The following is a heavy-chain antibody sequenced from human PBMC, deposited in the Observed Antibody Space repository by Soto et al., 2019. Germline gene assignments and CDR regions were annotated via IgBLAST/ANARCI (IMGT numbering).Heavy chain of an antibody. CDR3: ARNSAGIAARPLGY. J-gene: IGHJ4*02. D-gene: IGHD6-6*01. V-gene: IGHV4-34*01. CDR1: GASFSGYY. Sequence: PXETLSLTCSVYGASFSGYYWSWIRQPPGKGLEWIGEINHSGSTNYNPSLKSRVTISVDTSKNQFSLKLSSVTAADTAVYYCARNSAGIAARPLGYWGQGTLVTVYS. CDR2: INHSGST.